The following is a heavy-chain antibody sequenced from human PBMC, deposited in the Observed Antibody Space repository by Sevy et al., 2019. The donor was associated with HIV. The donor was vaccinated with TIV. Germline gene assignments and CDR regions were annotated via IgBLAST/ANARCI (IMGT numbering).Heavy chain of an antibody. CDR3: AKDSGDDNYGLFDY. V-gene: IGHV3-23*01. D-gene: IGHD5-18*01. Sequence: GGSLRLSCGASGFTFSNYAMSWVRQAPGKGLEWVPSISGRGDNTYNPDSVKGRFTVSRDNSKNTLYLQMNSLRAEDTAVYYCAKDSGDDNYGLFDYWGQGTLVTVSS. CDR2: ISGRGDNT. CDR1: GFTFSNYA. J-gene: IGHJ4*02.